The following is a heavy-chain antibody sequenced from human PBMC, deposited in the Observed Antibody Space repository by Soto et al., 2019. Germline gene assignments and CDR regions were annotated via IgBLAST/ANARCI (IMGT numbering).Heavy chain of an antibody. CDR2: IYQSGRT. J-gene: IGHJ6*02. CDR3: AREMTIFGVAPGGGVDV. V-gene: IGHV4-30-2*01. CDR1: GGSINTFDFS. D-gene: IGHD3-3*01. Sequence: SDTLSLTCAVSGGSINTFDFSWSWIRQPPGRGLEWIGSIYQSGRTYYIPSLKSRVTMSLEKSKNQFSLKINSVVAADTAIYYCAREMTIFGVAPGGGVDVWGQGTTVTAP.